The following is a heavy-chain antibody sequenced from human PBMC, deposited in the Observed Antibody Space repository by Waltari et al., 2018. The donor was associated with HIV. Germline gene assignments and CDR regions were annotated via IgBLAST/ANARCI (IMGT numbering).Heavy chain of an antibody. CDR3: GRGAAGSVSDY. V-gene: IGHV3-72*01. D-gene: IGHD2-15*01. Sequence: EVQLVESGGVLVQLGGSLRLYCAASGFPPSDHHMAWVRQAPGKGLEWVGRSRSNANGYTTEYAASVEGRFSISRDEASNSAYLQMNSLKTEDTAVYFCGRGAAGSVSDYWGPGTLVTVSS. CDR1: GFPPSDHH. CDR2: SRSNANGYTT. J-gene: IGHJ4*02.